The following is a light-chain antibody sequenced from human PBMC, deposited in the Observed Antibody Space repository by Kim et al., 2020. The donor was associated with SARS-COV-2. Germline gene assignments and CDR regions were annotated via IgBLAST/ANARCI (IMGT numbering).Light chain of an antibody. J-gene: IGKJ1*01. V-gene: IGKV3-15*01. Sequence: VSPGERVTLSCRASQSVSNNLAWYQQKPGQAPRLLIYDASARAPGIPASLSGSGSGTEFTLTISSLQSEDFAVYYCQQYNNWPWTCGQGTKVDIK. CDR2: DAS. CDR1: QSVSNN. CDR3: QQYNNWPWT.